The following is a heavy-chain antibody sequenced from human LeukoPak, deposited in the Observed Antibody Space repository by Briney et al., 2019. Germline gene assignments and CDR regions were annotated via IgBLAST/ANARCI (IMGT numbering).Heavy chain of an antibody. D-gene: IGHD6-19*01. Sequence: SETLSLTCTVSGDSINKYYWSWIRQPPGKGLEYIGYIYSSGSTNYNPSLQSRVTIAVDTSKNRFSLKLSSVTTADTAVYYCARHSASGWYYFEYWGQGTLVTVSS. V-gene: IGHV4-59*08. CDR3: ARHSASGWYYFEY. CDR1: GDSINKYY. J-gene: IGHJ4*02. CDR2: IYSSGST.